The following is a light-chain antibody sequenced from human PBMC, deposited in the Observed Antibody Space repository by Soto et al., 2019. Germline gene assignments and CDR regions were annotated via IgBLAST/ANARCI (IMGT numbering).Light chain of an antibody. CDR1: QTISTY. CDR2: DAS. J-gene: IGKJ2*01. Sequence: DIQMTQSPSSLSASVGDRVTITCRASQTISTYLNWYQQKPGKAPRLLIYDASSLLSGVPSRFSGGGSGTDFTLTIASLQPEDVATYYCQKYNSAPPYTFGQGTKVDIK. V-gene: IGKV1-39*01. CDR3: QKYNSAPPYT.